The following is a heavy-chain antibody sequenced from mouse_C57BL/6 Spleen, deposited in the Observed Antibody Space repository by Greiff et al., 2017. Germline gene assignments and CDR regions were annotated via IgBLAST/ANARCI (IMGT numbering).Heavy chain of an antibody. V-gene: IGHV14-2*02. CDR2: IYPEDGET. CDR1: GFNINDYY. D-gene: IGHD1-1*01. J-gene: IGHJ3*01. CDR3: ALYCYGSSPFAY. Sequence: VKLMESGAELVKPGASVKLSCTASGFNINDYYMHWVKQRPEQGLEWIGRIYPEDGETKYAAKFQGKATITADTSSNTAYLQLSSLTSEDTAVYYCALYCYGSSPFAYWGQGTMVTVSA.